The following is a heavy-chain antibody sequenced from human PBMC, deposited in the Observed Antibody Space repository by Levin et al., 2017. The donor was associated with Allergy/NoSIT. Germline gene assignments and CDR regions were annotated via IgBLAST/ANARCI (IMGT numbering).Heavy chain of an antibody. Sequence: GGSLRLSCTGSGFIFSSYGMHWVRQAPGKGLEWVALISYDGSNKYYSDSVKGRFTVSRDNSRNTLYLQMNSLRADDTAVYYCATAGAEWEVRLGTWGQGTLVTVSS. V-gene: IGHV3-30*03. J-gene: IGHJ5*02. CDR3: ATAGAEWEVRLGT. CDR1: GFIFSSYG. D-gene: IGHD3-16*01. CDR2: ISYDGSNK.